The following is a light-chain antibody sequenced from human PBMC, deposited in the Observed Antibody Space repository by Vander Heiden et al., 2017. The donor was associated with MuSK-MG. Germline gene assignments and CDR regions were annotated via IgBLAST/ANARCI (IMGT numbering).Light chain of an antibody. CDR1: NSDVGSYNL. Sequence: QSSLTQPASVSGSPGQSITVSCTGTNSDVGSYNLVSWYKPHPGKAHKLLIYEVSKRPSGVSNRFSGSKSGTTASLTISVLQAEDEADYYCCSYAGSSTWVFGGGTKLTVL. V-gene: IGLV2-23*02. CDR2: EVS. CDR3: CSYAGSSTWV. J-gene: IGLJ3*02.